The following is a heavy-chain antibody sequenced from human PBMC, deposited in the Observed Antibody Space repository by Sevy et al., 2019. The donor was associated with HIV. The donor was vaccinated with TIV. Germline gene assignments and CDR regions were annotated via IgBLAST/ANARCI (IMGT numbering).Heavy chain of an antibody. V-gene: IGHV1-18*01. CDR2: ISAYNGNT. CDR1: GYTFTSYG. Sequence: ASVKVSCKASGYTFTSYGIGWVRQAPGQGLEWMGWISAYNGNTNYAQKLQGRVTMTTDTSTSTAYMELRSLRSDDTAVYYCARALSGSYPGVAYFDYWGQGTLVTVSS. CDR3: ARALSGSYPGVAYFDY. J-gene: IGHJ4*02. D-gene: IGHD1-26*01.